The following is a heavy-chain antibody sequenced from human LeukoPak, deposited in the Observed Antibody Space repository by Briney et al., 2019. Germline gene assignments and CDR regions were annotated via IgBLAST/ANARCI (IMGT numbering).Heavy chain of an antibody. CDR1: GYTFTSYD. CDR3: ARLGELSSDDY. CDR2: MNPNSGNT. D-gene: IGHD3-16*02. Sequence: GASVKVSCKASGYTFTSYDINWVRQATGQGPEWMGWMNPNSGNTGYAQKFRGRVSIARNTSISTADMELSSLVSEDTAVYYCARLGELSSDDYWGQGTLVTVSS. J-gene: IGHJ4*02. V-gene: IGHV1-8*03.